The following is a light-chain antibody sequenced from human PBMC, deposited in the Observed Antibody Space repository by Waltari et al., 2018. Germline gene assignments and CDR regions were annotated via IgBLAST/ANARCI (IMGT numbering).Light chain of an antibody. CDR2: GAS. CDR1: QSVSSN. CDR3: QQYHESPPIT. J-gene: IGKJ3*01. Sequence: EIVMTQSPATLSVSPGERATLSCRASQSVSSNLAWYQQKPGQAPRLLIYGASTRATGIPARFSGSGSGTEFTLTISSLQSEDFAVYFCQQYHESPPITFGPGTKVDIK. V-gene: IGKV3-15*01.